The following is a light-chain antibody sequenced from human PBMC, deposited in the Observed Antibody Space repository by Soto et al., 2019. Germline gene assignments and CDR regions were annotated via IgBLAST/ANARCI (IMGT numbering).Light chain of an antibody. J-gene: IGLJ2*01. CDR3: ASWDDSLNGDVV. Sequence: QPVLTQAPSASGTPGQRVTISCSGSSSNIGSNTVNWYQQLPGTAPRLLIYRNDQRPSGVPDRFSGSKSGTSASLAISGLQSEDEADYYCASWDDSLNGDVVFGGGTKLTVL. V-gene: IGLV1-44*01. CDR2: RND. CDR1: SSNIGSNT.